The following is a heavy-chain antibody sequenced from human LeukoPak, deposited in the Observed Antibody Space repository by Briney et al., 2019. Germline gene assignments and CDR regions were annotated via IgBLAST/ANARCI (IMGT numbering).Heavy chain of an antibody. J-gene: IGHJ4*02. D-gene: IGHD1-26*01. V-gene: IGHV3-11*06. CDR3: ARLWDYFLDY. Sequence: GGSLRLSCAASGFTFSDYYMSWLRQAPGKGLEWVSYVSSSSSYTNYADSVKGRFTISRDNAKNSLYLQMNSLRAEDTAVYYCARLWDYFLDYWGQGTLVTVSS. CDR1: GFTFSDYY. CDR2: VSSSSSYT.